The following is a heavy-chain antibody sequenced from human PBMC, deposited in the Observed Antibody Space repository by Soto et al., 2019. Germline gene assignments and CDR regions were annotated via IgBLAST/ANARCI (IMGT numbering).Heavy chain of an antibody. CDR1: GGPISSSSYY. V-gene: IGHV4-39*01. CDR2: IYYSGST. J-gene: IGHJ3*02. Sequence: QLQLQESGPGLVKPSETLSLTCTVSGGPISSSSYYWGWIRQPPGKGLEWIGTIYYSGSTYYNPSLKSRVTISVDTSKNQFSLKLSSVTAADTDVYYCARQGSGSYNAFDIWGQGTVVTVSS. D-gene: IGHD1-26*01. CDR3: ARQGSGSYNAFDI.